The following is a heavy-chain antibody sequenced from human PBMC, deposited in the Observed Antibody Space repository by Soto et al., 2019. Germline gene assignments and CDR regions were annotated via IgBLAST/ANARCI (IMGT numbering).Heavy chain of an antibody. CDR3: ARGEYYYDSSGYPFDY. CDR1: GYTFTSYA. D-gene: IGHD3-22*01. V-gene: IGHV1-3*01. J-gene: IGHJ4*02. CDR2: INAGNGNT. Sequence: ASVKVSCKASGYTFTSYAMHWVRQAPGQRLEWMGWINAGNGNTKYSQKFQGRVTITRDTSASTAYMELSSLRSEDTAVYYCARGEYYYDSSGYPFDYWGQGTLVTVSS.